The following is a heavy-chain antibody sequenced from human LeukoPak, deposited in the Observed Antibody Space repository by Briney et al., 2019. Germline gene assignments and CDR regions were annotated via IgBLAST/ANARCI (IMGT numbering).Heavy chain of an antibody. CDR2: IYYSGST. CDR1: GGSFSGYY. D-gene: IGHD5-18*01. Sequence: SETLSLTCAVYGGSFSGYYWSWIRQPPGKGLEWIGSIYYSGSTYYNPSLKSRVTISVDTSKNQFSLKLSSVTAADTAVYYCAREDTALLFDYWGQGTLVTVSS. CDR3: AREDTALLFDY. J-gene: IGHJ4*02. V-gene: IGHV4-34*01.